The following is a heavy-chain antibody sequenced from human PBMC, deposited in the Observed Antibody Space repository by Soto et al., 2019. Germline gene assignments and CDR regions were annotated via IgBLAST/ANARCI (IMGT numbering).Heavy chain of an antibody. V-gene: IGHV4-39*07. CDR2: IYYSGST. Sequence: SETLSLTCTVSGGSISSSSYYWGWIRQPPGKGLEWIGSIYYSGSTYYNPSLKSRVTISVDTSKNQFSLKLSSVTAADTAVYYCARGFAAIKSIYYYYYMDVWGKGTTVTVSS. J-gene: IGHJ6*03. CDR3: ARGFAAIKSIYYYYYMDV. CDR1: GGSISSSSYY. D-gene: IGHD2-2*01.